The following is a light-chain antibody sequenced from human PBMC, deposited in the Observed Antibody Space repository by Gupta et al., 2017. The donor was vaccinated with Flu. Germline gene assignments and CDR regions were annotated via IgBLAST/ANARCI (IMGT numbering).Light chain of an antibody. CDR2: GAS. Sequence: ELVLTQSPWSLSLSPGERATLSCRASQTVAASFLAWYQQQRGQPPRLLIYGASTRAPGIPDRFSGSESGTDFTLTISRLEPEDFAVYYCQLYGGSPAYTFGQGTKLEI. V-gene: IGKV3-20*01. CDR3: QLYGGSPAYT. CDR1: QTVAASF. J-gene: IGKJ2*01.